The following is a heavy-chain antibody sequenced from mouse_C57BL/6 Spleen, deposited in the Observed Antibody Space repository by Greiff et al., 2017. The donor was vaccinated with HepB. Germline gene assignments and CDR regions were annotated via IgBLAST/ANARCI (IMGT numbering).Heavy chain of an antibody. CDR3: TRYYDYPY. CDR1: GYTFTDYE. Sequence: QVQLQQPGAELVRPGASVTLSCKASGYTFTDYEMHWVKQTTVHGLEWIGAIDPETGGTAYNQKFKGKAILTADKSSSTAYMELRSLTSEDSAVYYCTRYYDYPYWGQGTLVTVSA. D-gene: IGHD2-4*01. CDR2: IDPETGGT. J-gene: IGHJ3*01. V-gene: IGHV1-15*01.